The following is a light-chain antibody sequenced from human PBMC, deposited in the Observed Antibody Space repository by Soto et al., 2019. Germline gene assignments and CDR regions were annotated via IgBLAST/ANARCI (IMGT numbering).Light chain of an antibody. Sequence: EFVLTQSPGTLSLSPGERATLSCRASQSVTNNYLAWYQQKTGQAPRLLIYGASSRVIGIPDRFSGSGSGTDFTLTISRVEPEDFAMYYCQQYGSLWTFGQGTKVEFK. J-gene: IGKJ1*01. CDR1: QSVTNNY. CDR2: GAS. CDR3: QQYGSLWT. V-gene: IGKV3-20*01.